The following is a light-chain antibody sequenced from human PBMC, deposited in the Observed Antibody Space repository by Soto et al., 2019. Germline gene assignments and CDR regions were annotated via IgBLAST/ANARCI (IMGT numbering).Light chain of an antibody. Sequence: DIQMTQSPSALPASVGDRVTITSRASQHISGWLAWFQQRPGQVPKLLIFGASSLEGDVPTRFSGRGSGTEFTLSIDNLQPEDSATYYCQQYQAYPRTFGQGTKVDIK. CDR2: GAS. CDR3: QQYQAYPRT. J-gene: IGKJ1*01. V-gene: IGKV1-5*01. CDR1: QHISGW.